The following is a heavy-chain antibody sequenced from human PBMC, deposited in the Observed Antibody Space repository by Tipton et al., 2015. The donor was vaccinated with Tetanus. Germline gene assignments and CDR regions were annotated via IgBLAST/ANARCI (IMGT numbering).Heavy chain of an antibody. CDR2: IRSRGDTI. V-gene: IGHV3-11*01. D-gene: IGHD3-22*01. Sequence: GSLRLSCAASGFIFSDYYMSWIRQAPGKGLEWVSYIRSRGDTIYYADSVKGRFTISRDNAKNLVFLQMNSLRAEDTAVYYCARDGDTSGPFGIFDSWGQGTLLIVSS. J-gene: IGHJ4*02. CDR1: GFIFSDYY. CDR3: ARDGDTSGPFGIFDS.